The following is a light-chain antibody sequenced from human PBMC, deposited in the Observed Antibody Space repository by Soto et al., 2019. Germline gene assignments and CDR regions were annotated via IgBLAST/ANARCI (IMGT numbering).Light chain of an antibody. CDR2: EVN. CDR3: CSYAGHSLWV. V-gene: IGLV2-23*02. Sequence: QSALTQPASVSGSPRQSITISCTGTSSDVGQFDSVSWYAQHPGEAPKLLIYEVNKRPSGVSTRFSGSKSGNTASLTISGLQAEDEADYYCCSYAGHSLWVFGGGTKLTVL. CDR1: SSDVGQFDS. J-gene: IGLJ3*02.